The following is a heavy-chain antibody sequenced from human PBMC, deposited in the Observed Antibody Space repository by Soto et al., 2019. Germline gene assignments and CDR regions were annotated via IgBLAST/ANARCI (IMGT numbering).Heavy chain of an antibody. J-gene: IGHJ4*02. CDR1: GYTFTNYW. CDR2: MYPGDSET. D-gene: IGHD3-10*01. V-gene: IGHV5-51*01. CDR3: ARKYYYGAGTLDY. Sequence: GESLKISCKGSGYTFTNYWIGWVRQMPGKGLEWMGIMYPGDSETRYSPSFQGQVTMSADKSISTAYLQWSSLKASDSAMYYCARKYYYGAGTLDYWGQGTLVTVS.